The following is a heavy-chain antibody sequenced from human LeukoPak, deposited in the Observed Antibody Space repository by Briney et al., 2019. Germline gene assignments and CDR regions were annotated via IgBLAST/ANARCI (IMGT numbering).Heavy chain of an antibody. Sequence: PGGSLRLSCAASGFTVSSNYMSWVRQAPGKGLEWVSVIYSGGSTYYADSVKGRFTISRDDSKNTLYLQMNSLRAEDTAVYYCARDYYDSSGYYCPFDYWGRGTLVTVSS. CDR2: IYSGGST. D-gene: IGHD3-22*01. CDR3: ARDYYDSSGYYCPFDY. V-gene: IGHV3-53*01. J-gene: IGHJ4*02. CDR1: GFTVSSNY.